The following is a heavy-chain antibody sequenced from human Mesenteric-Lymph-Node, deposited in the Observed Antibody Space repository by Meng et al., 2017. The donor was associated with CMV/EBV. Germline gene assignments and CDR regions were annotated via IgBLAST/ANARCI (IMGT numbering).Heavy chain of an antibody. Sequence: SLRLSCRASGFTFSDYYMSWIRQSPGQGLEWLSYLSGTGKYTNTADSVKGRFTISRDNAKNSLYLQMDSLRAEDTAVYYCARDQPADHWGQGTLVTVSS. CDR2: LSGTGKYT. CDR1: GFTFSDYY. CDR3: ARDQPADH. J-gene: IGHJ4*02. V-gene: IGHV3-11*06.